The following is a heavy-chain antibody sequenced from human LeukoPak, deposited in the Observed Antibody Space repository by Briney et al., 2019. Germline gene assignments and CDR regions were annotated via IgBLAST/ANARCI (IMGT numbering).Heavy chain of an antibody. V-gene: IGHV1-24*01. Sequence: ASVKVSCKVSGYTLTELSMHWVRQAPGKGLEWMGGFDPEDGETIYAQKFQGRVTMTEDTSTDTAYMELSSLRSEDTAVYYCATDLDTAGGFDIWGQGTMVTVSS. CDR2: FDPEDGET. CDR3: ATDLDTAGGFDI. D-gene: IGHD2-15*01. CDR1: GYTLTELS. J-gene: IGHJ3*02.